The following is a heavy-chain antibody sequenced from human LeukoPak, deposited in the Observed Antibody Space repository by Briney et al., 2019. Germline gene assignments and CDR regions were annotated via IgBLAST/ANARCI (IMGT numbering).Heavy chain of an antibody. J-gene: IGHJ5*02. CDR2: IYYSGST. Sequence: SETLSLTCTVSGGSISSSSYYWGWIRQPPGKGLEWIGSIYYSGSTYYNPSLKSRVTISVDTSKNQFSLKLSSVTAADTAVYCCARLTNEYYYDSSGQNWFDPWGQGTLVTVSS. V-gene: IGHV4-39*01. D-gene: IGHD3-22*01. CDR3: ARLTNEYYYDSSGQNWFDP. CDR1: GGSISSSSYY.